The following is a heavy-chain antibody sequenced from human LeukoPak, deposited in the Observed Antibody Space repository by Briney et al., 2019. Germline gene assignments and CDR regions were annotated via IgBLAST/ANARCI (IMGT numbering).Heavy chain of an antibody. CDR2: IYTSGST. D-gene: IGHD3-3*01. V-gene: IGHV4-4*09. CDR1: GGSISSYY. CDR3: ARGLNYDFWSGYSPTYYYYYYMDV. J-gene: IGHJ6*03. Sequence: SETLSLTCTVSGGSISSYYWSWIRQPPGKGLEWIGNIYTSGSTNYNPSLKSRVTVSVDTSKNQFSLKLSSVTAADTAVYYCARGLNYDFWSGYSPTYYYYYYMDVWGKGTTVTVSS.